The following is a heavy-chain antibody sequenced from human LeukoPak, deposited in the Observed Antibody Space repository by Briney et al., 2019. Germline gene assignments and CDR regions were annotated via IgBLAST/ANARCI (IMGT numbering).Heavy chain of an antibody. CDR2: IYPGDSDT. Sequence: GESLKISCKGSGYSFTSYWIGWVRQMPGKGLEWMAIIYPGDSDTKYSPSFQGQVTISVDKSISTAYLQWSSLKASDSAMYYCARLGYSGYDPFDYWGQGTLVTVSS. D-gene: IGHD5-12*01. CDR1: GYSFTSYW. CDR3: ARLGYSGYDPFDY. V-gene: IGHV5-51*01. J-gene: IGHJ4*02.